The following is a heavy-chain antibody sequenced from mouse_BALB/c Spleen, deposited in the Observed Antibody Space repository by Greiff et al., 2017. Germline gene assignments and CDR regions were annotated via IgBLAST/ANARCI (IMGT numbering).Heavy chain of an antibody. CDR3: ARSPWDWYFDV. J-gene: IGHJ1*01. CDR1: GYSITSDYA. D-gene: IGHD4-1*01. CDR2: ISYSGST. Sequence: EVKLVESGPGLVKPSQSLSLTCTVTGYSITSDYAWNWIRQFPGNKLEWMGYISYSGSTSYNPSLKSRISITRDTSKNQFFLQLNSVTTEDTATYYCARSPWDWYFDVWGAGTTVTVSS. V-gene: IGHV3-2*02.